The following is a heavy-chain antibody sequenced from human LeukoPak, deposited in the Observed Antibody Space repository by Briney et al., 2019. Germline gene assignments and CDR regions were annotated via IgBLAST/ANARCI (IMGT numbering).Heavy chain of an antibody. Sequence: QTGGSLRLSYAASGFTFSSYGMHWVRQAPGKGLEWVAVISYDGSNKYYADSVKGRFTISRDNSKNTLYLQMNSLRAEDTAVYYCAKELVLPHFDYWGQGTLVTVSS. J-gene: IGHJ4*02. CDR3: AKELVLPHFDY. CDR1: GFTFSSYG. CDR2: ISYDGSNK. D-gene: IGHD6-6*01. V-gene: IGHV3-30*18.